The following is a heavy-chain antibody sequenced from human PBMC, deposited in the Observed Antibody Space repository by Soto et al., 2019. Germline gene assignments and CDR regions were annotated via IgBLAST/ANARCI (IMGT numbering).Heavy chain of an antibody. CDR1: GFTFSSYG. V-gene: IGHV3-33*01. CDR2: IWYDGSNK. D-gene: IGHD3-10*01. Sequence: GGSLRLSCAASGFTFSSYGMHWVRQAPGKGLEWVAVIWYDGSNKYYADSVKGGFTISRDNSENTLYLQMNSLRAEDTAVYYCARDWGYGSGSYIDYWGQGTLVTVSS. J-gene: IGHJ4*02. CDR3: ARDWGYGSGSYIDY.